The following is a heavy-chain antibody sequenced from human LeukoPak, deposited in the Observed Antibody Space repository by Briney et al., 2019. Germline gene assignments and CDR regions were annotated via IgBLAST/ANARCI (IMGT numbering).Heavy chain of an antibody. CDR3: ARVWSGSYNAFDI. CDR2: IYYSGST. Sequence: SETLSLTCTVSGGSISSSSYYWGWIRQPPGKGLEWIGSIYYSGSTYYNPSLKSRVTVSVDRSKNQFSLKLSSVTAADTAVYYCARVWSGSYNAFDIWGQGTMVTVSS. CDR1: GGSISSSSYY. D-gene: IGHD1-26*01. J-gene: IGHJ3*02. V-gene: IGHV4-39*07.